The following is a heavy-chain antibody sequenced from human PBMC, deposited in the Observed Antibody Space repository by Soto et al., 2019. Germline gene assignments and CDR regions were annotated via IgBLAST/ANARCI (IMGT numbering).Heavy chain of an antibody. J-gene: IGHJ6*02. CDR3: ARSTVGCSSTSCTLYYYYGMDV. Sequence: GASVKVSCKASGGTFSSYAISWVRQAPGQGLEWMGGIIPIFGTANYAQKFQGRVTITADESTSTAYMELSSLRSEDTAVYYCARSTVGCSSTSCTLYYYYGMDVWGQGTTVTVSS. CDR2: IIPIFGTA. V-gene: IGHV1-69*13. D-gene: IGHD2-2*01. CDR1: GGTFSSYA.